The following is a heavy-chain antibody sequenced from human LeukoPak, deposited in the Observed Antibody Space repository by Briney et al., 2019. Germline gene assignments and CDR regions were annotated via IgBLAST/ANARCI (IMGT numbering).Heavy chain of an antibody. V-gene: IGHV4-59*10. CDR3: ARGLIPAASPFDY. CDR2: ICTSGST. Sequence: SETLCLSCAVSGVSISSYDWSWIRQPAGKGLEWIGRICTSGSTNYTPSLQSRVTMSVDTSKNQFSLKLSSVTAADTAVYYCARGLIPAASPFDYWGQGTLVTVSS. J-gene: IGHJ4*02. D-gene: IGHD2-2*01. CDR1: GVSISSYD.